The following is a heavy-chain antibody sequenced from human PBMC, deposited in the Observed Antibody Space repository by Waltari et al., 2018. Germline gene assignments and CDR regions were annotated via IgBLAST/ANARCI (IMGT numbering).Heavy chain of an antibody. J-gene: IGHJ4*02. D-gene: IGHD1-1*01. V-gene: IGHV3-7*01. CDR2: IKQDGLDK. Sequence: EVHLVQSGGGLIQPGGSLRLSCGVSGFTFKNYWMTWVSQAPGKGREWVANIKQDGLDKNYVDSVEGRFTISRDNAQNSVYLQMNSLRAEDTAVYYCARDVPNGYFDYWGSGTLVTVSS. CDR3: ARDVPNGYFDY. CDR1: GFTFKNYW.